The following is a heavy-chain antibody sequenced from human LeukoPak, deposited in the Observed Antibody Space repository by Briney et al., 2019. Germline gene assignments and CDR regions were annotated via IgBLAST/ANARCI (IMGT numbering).Heavy chain of an antibody. CDR2: IKPDGSEG. J-gene: IGHJ5*02. CDR3: TTQYSSSFFA. D-gene: IGHD6-6*01. V-gene: IGHV3-7*01. CDR1: GFSFSNSW. Sequence: GGSLRLSCAASGFSFSNSWMTWVRQAPGSGLEWVASIKPDGSEGYYVDSVKGRFTISRDNAKNSLYLQMNSLRAEDTAVYHCTTQYSSSFFAWGQGTLVTVSS.